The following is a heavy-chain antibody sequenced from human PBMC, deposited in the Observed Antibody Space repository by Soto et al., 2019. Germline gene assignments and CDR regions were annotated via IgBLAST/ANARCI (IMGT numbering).Heavy chain of an antibody. V-gene: IGHV6-1*01. CDR2: TYYRSKWYN. D-gene: IGHD1-7*01. Sequence: SQTRSLTCAISGDSVSSNSAAWNWIRQSPSRGLEWLGRTYYRSKWYNDYAVSVKSRITINPDTSKNQFSLQPNSVTPEDTAVYYCARYLIWNYDRSNYYYYGMDVWGQGTTVTVSS. CDR1: GDSVSSNSAA. J-gene: IGHJ6*02. CDR3: ARYLIWNYDRSNYYYYGMDV.